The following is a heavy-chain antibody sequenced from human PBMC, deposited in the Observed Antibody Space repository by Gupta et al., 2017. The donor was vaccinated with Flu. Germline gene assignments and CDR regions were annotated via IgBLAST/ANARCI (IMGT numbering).Heavy chain of an antibody. CDR1: GFTFTNYA. D-gene: IGHD3-10*01. V-gene: IGHV3-23*01. J-gene: IGHJ4*02. CDR2: VSGSGGNT. CDR3: GKDMGF. Sequence: EVQVLESGGGLVQPGGSLRLSCATSGFTFTNYAMSWVRQAPGKGLEWVSAVSGSGGNTYYTDSVKGRFTISRDNSKNTLDLQMNSLRAEDTAVYYCGKDMGFWGQGTLVTVSS.